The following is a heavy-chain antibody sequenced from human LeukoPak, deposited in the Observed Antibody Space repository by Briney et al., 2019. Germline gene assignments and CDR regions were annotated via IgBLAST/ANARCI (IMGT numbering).Heavy chain of an antibody. CDR3: AKTGGARYCSGTSCYWFDP. Sequence: PSETLSLTCAVYGGSFSGYYWSWIRQPPGKGLEWIGEINHSGSTNYNPSLKSRVTISVDTSKNQFSLKLSSVTAADTAVYYCAKTGGARYCSGTSCYWFDPWGQGTLVTVSS. CDR2: INHSGST. CDR1: GGSFSGYY. J-gene: IGHJ5*02. D-gene: IGHD2-2*01. V-gene: IGHV4-34*01.